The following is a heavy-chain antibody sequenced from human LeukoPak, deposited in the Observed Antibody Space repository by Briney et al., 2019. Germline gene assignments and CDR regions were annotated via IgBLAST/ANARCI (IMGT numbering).Heavy chain of an antibody. CDR1: GYTFTSYG. CDR3: ARHIAGTVTSGFDI. V-gene: IGHV1-18*01. J-gene: IGHJ3*02. Sequence: RASVKVSCKASGYTFTSYGISWVRQAPGQGLEWMGWISAYNGNTNYAQKLQGRVTMTTDTSTSTAYMELRSLRSDDTAVYYCARHIAGTVTSGFDIWGQGTMVTVSS. D-gene: IGHD4-17*01. CDR2: ISAYNGNT.